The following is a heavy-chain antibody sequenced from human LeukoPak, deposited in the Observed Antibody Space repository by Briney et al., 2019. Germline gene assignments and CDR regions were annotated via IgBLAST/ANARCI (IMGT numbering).Heavy chain of an antibody. Sequence: ASVKVSCKASGYTFTSYGISWVRQPPGQGLEWMGWISAYNGNTNYAQKLQGRVTMTTDTSTSTAYMELRSLRSDDTAVYYCARGKATVTANWFAPWGQEPLVTVSS. CDR2: ISAYNGNT. CDR1: GYTFTSYG. J-gene: IGHJ5*02. D-gene: IGHD4-17*01. CDR3: ARGKATVTANWFAP. V-gene: IGHV1-18*01.